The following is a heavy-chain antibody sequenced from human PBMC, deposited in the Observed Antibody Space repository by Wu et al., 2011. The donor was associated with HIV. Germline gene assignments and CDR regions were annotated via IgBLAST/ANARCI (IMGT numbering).Heavy chain of an antibody. V-gene: IGHV1-2*02. CDR1: GYTFTGYY. CDR3: ARVSYDILTGVDDD. D-gene: IGHD3-9*01. CDR2: INPNSGGT. Sequence: QVQLVQSGAEVKKPGASVKVSCRASGYTFTGYYIHWVRQAPGQGLEWMGWINPNSGGTNYEQKFQDRVTMTTDTSISTAYMELSRLRSDDTAVYYCARVSYDILTGVDDDWGQGTLVTVSS. J-gene: IGHJ4*02.